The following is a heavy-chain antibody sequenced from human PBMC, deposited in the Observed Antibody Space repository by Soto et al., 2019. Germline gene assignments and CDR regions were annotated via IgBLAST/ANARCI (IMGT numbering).Heavy chain of an antibody. CDR2: SYSGGST. D-gene: IGHD2-2*01. Sequence: GSLRLSCAASGFNVSSKYRSWVRQAPGEGLGWGSVSYSGGSTFYADSVRGRFTICRDNSKNRLNLQMNSMIAEDTAVYYCAKLPEYQLRLPYFDYWGQGTLVTVSS. J-gene: IGHJ4*02. V-gene: IGHV3-66*01. CDR3: AKLPEYQLRLPYFDY. CDR1: GFNVSSKY.